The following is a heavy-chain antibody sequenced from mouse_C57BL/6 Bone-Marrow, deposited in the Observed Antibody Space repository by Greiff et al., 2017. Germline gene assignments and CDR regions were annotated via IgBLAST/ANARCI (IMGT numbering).Heavy chain of an antibody. CDR1: GFTFSSYG. V-gene: IGHV5-6*01. CDR2: ISSGGSYT. CDR3: ARVITTVVARGYFDY. D-gene: IGHD1-1*01. Sequence: EVQLVESGGDLVKPGGSLKLSCAAPGFTFSSYGMSWVRQTPDKRLEWVATISSGGSYTYYPDSVKGRFTISRDNAKNTLYLQMSSLKSEDTAMYYCARVITTVVARGYFDYWGQGTTLTVSS. J-gene: IGHJ2*01.